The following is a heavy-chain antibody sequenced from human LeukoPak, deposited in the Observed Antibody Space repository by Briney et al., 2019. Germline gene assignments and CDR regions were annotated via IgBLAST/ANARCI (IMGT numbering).Heavy chain of an antibody. CDR1: GYTFTSYD. V-gene: IGHV1-8*01. CDR2: MNPNSGNT. CDR3: ARGFNDYDILTGHYYYYMDV. J-gene: IGHJ6*03. D-gene: IGHD3-9*01. Sequence: ASVKVSCKASGYTFTSYDINWVRQATGQGLEWMGWMNPNSGNTGYAQKFQGRVTMTRNTSISTAYMELSSLRSEDTAVYYCARGFNDYDILTGHYYYYMDVWGKGTTVTISS.